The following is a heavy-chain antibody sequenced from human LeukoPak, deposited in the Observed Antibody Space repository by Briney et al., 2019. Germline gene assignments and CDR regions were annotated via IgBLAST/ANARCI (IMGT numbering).Heavy chain of an antibody. CDR1: GFTLSSNI. Sequence: PGGSLRLSCAPSGFTLSSNIMNWVRQAAGKGVEWVSYISSSSSTIYYADSVKGRFTISRDNAKNSLYLQMNSLRAEDTAVYYCARPTSDCWGQGTLVTVSS. CDR3: ARPTSDC. V-gene: IGHV3-48*01. CDR2: ISSSSSTI. J-gene: IGHJ4*02.